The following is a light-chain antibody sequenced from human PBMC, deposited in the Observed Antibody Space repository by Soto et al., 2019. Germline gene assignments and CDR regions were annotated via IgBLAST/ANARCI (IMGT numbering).Light chain of an antibody. V-gene: IGKV3-11*01. CDR3: QQRSNWPWT. Sequence: EIVLTQSPGTLSLSPGERATLSCRASQSVGTYLAWYEQKPGQAPRLLIYGASSRATGIPDRFSGSGSGTDFTLTISSLEPEDFAVYYCQQRSNWPWTFGQGTKVDIK. J-gene: IGKJ1*01. CDR2: GAS. CDR1: QSVGTY.